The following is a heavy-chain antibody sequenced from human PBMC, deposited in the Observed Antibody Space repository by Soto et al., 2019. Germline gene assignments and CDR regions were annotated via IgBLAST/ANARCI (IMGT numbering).Heavy chain of an antibody. CDR3: ARTRFGAVAGT. V-gene: IGHV1-8*01. CDR2: MNPNSGNT. CDR1: GYTFTSYD. Sequence: QVQLVQSGAEVKKPGASVKVSCKNSGYTFTSYDIHWVRQATGQGPEWMGWMNPNSGNTVDAQKFQGRITMTRNTSMSTAYMELSSLRPEDTAVYYCARTRFGAVAGTWGQGTLVTVSS. D-gene: IGHD6-19*01. J-gene: IGHJ5*02.